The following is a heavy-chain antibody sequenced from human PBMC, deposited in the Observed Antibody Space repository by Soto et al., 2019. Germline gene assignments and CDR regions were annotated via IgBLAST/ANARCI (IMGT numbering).Heavy chain of an antibody. J-gene: IGHJ4*02. CDR2: IYATGST. CDR1: GGSISNYC. CDR3: VRDRSGYYTGGFDY. D-gene: IGHD3-3*01. V-gene: IGHV4-4*07. Sequence: PSETLSLTCTVSGGSISNYCWSWIRQPAGRGLEWLGRIYATGSTNYNPSLKSRVTMSLDTSNNQFSLKLSSVTAADTAVYYCVRDRSGYYTGGFDYWSQGTLVTVSS.